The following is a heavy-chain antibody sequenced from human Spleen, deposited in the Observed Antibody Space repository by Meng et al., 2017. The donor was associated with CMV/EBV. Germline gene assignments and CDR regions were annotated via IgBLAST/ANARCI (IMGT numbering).Heavy chain of an antibody. D-gene: IGHD6-19*01. CDR2: IQDRGSA. J-gene: IGHJ5*02. CDR1: SGYF. Sequence: SGYFWRGTRRPRGKGLGWLGEIQDRGSANNNLSLKGRDTISIDTSKTQLALKLSSRTDAGTAVYYCASGTRGYSSGGGGRTWFDPWGQGTLVTVSS. V-gene: IGHV4-34*04. CDR3: ASGTRGYSSGGGGRTWFDP.